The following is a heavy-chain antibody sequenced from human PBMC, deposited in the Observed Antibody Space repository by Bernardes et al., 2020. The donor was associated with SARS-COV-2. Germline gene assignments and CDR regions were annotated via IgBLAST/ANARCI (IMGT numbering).Heavy chain of an antibody. V-gene: IGHV3-33*01. CDR2: IWYDGSNI. CDR1: GFTFSSYG. CDR3: ARDGEVGGTVLDY. J-gene: IGHJ4*02. D-gene: IGHD1-26*01. Sequence: GGSMRLSCAASGFTFSSYGMHWVRQAPGKGLEWVAGIWYDGSNIYYADSVKGRFTISRENSKNTLYLQRNSLRDEDTAVYYCARDGEVGGTVLDYWGKGTLVTVSS.